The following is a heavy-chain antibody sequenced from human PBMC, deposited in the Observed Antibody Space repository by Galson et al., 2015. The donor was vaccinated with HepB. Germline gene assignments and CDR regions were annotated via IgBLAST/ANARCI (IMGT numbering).Heavy chain of an antibody. CDR3: AKDLVAGDGMDV. V-gene: IGHV3-30*18. J-gene: IGHJ6*02. CDR2: ISYDGSNK. Sequence: SLRLSCAASGFTFSSYAMSWVRQAPGKGLEWVAVISYDGSNKYYADSVKGRFTISRDNSKNTLYLQMNSLRAEDTAVYYCAKDLVAGDGMDVWGQGTTVTVSS. CDR1: GFTFSSYA. D-gene: IGHD3-9*01.